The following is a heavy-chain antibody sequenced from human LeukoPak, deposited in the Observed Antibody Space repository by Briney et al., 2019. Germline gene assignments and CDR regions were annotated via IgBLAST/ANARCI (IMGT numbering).Heavy chain of an antibody. CDR1: VGSISSGGYY. CDR3: ARGSQGYFDYYYYGMDV. D-gene: IGHD2/OR15-2a*01. V-gene: IGHV4-31*03. CDR2: IYYSGST. Sequence: SQTLSLTCTVSVGSISSGGYYWSWIRQHPGKGLEWIGYIYYSGSTYYNPSLKSRVTISVDTSKNQFSLKLSSVTAADTAVYYCARGSQGYFDYYYYGMDVWGQGPTVTVSS. J-gene: IGHJ6*02.